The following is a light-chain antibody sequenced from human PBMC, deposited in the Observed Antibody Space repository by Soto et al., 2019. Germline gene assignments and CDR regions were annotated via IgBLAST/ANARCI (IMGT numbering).Light chain of an antibody. J-gene: IGLJ2*01. CDR2: DVS. CDR1: SSDVGAYNY. CDR3: SAFTSGNTLI. V-gene: IGLV2-14*01. Sequence: QSALTQPASVSGSPGQSITISCAGASSDVGAYNYVSWYQQRPGKAPKLIIYDVSDRPSGVSNRFSGSKSANTASLTISGLQAEDEADYYCSAFTSGNTLIFGGGTKVTVL.